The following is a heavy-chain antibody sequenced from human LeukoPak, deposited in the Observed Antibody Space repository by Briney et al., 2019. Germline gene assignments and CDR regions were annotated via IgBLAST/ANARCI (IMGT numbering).Heavy chain of an antibody. CDR1: GGSISSSSYY. J-gene: IGHJ3*02. CDR3: ARAEAFDI. CDR2: IYYSGST. Sequence: SETLSLTYTVSGGSISSSSYYWGWIRQPPGKGLEWIGSIYYSGSTYYNPSLKSRVTISVDTSKNQFSLKLSSVTAADTAVYYCARAEAFDIWGQGTMVTVSS. V-gene: IGHV4-39*07.